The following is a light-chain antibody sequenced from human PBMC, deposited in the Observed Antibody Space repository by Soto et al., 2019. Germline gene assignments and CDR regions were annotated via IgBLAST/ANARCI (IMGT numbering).Light chain of an antibody. CDR2: HVT. V-gene: IGLV2-11*01. CDR3: CSYGGSYSWV. CDR1: SSKVGGYEY. J-gene: IGLJ3*02. Sequence: QSALTQPRSVSGSPGQSVTISCTGTSSKVGGYEYVSWYQQHPGKAPKLMIYHVTQRPSGVPDRFSGSKSANTASLTISGLQAEDEADYYCCSYGGSYSWVFGGGTKLTVL.